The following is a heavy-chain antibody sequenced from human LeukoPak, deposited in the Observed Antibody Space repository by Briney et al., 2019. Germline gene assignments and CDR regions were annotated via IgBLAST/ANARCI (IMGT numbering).Heavy chain of an antibody. Sequence: GGSLRLSCAASGFTFSSYWMSWVRQAPGKGLEWVANIKQDGSEKYYVASVKGRFTISRDNAKNSLYLQMNSLRAEDTALYYCATHRGYSYGTAEDFDYWGQGTLVTVSS. D-gene: IGHD5-18*01. V-gene: IGHV3-7*01. CDR3: ATHRGYSYGTAEDFDY. CDR2: IKQDGSEK. J-gene: IGHJ4*02. CDR1: GFTFSSYW.